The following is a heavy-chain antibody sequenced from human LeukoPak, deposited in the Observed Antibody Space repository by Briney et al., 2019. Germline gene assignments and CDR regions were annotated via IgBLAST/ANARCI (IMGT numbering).Heavy chain of an antibody. V-gene: IGHV3-23*01. Sequence: GGSLRLSCAASGFTFSNFAMSWVRQAPGKGLEWVSGISGSGGSTFYADSVKGRFTISRDNSKNTLYLQMNSLRAEDTAVYYCAKEVRRYCSGGSCPLWGQGTLVTVSS. CDR2: ISGSGGST. CDR3: AKEVRRYCSGGSCPL. J-gene: IGHJ4*02. D-gene: IGHD2-15*01. CDR1: GFTFSNFA.